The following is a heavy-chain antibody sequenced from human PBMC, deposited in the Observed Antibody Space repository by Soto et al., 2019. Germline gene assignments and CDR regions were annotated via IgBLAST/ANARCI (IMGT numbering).Heavy chain of an antibody. V-gene: IGHV3-21*01. CDR1: GFTFSSYS. D-gene: IGHD6-6*01. CDR3: AREFGALIAARLHAFDI. CDR2: ISSSSSYI. J-gene: IGHJ3*02. Sequence: GGSLRLSCAASGFTFSSYSMNWVRQAPGKGLEWVSSISSSSSYIYYADSVKGRFTISRDNAKNSLYLQMNSLRAEDTAVYYCAREFGALIAARLHAFDIWGKGTMVTVSS.